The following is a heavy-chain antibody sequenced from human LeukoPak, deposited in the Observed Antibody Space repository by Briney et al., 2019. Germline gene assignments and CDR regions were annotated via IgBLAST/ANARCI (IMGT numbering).Heavy chain of an antibody. CDR3: AKESGKFDY. CDR1: GLTFHDYA. J-gene: IGHJ4*02. V-gene: IGHV3-43*02. Sequence: GGSLRLSCVAAGLTFHDYAMHWVRQAAGEGLEWVSLISADVGNTFYAYSVRGRFSISRDNSKNSLYLQMNSLRTEDTAMYYCAKESGKFDYWGQGTLVAVSS. CDR2: ISADVGNT.